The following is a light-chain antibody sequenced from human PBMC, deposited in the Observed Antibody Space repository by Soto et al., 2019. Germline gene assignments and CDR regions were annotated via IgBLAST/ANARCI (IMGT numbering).Light chain of an antibody. CDR3: QQYQNLWT. Sequence: IGMTQSPATLSVSPGERATLSCRASQTIYSNVAWYQQRPGQPPRLLIYRASSRATGIPARFSGSGSGTEFTLTNNSLQSEDFAVYYCQQYQNLWTFGQGTKVDIK. J-gene: IGKJ1*01. CDR1: QTIYSN. V-gene: IGKV3-15*01. CDR2: RAS.